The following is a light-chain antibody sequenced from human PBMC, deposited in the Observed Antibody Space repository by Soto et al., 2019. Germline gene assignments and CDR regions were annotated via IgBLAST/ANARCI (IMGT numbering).Light chain of an antibody. CDR2: DAS. Sequence: EIILTPSPDTLSLSPVERATLSCRASQSVSSYLAWYQQKPGQAPRLLIYDASNRATGIPARFSGSGSGTDFTLTISSLEPEDFAVYFCQQYTGPPTTFGQGTRLEIK. CDR3: QQYTGPPTT. CDR1: QSVSSY. J-gene: IGKJ5*01. V-gene: IGKV3-11*01.